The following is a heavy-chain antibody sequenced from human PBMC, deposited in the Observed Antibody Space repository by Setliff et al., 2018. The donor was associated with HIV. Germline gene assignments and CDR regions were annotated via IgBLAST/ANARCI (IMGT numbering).Heavy chain of an antibody. Sequence: SVKVSCKASGYTFTSHFMHWVRQAPGQGLEWMGIIIPVLGLSYYAQNFQGRVTITADESTSTAYMELSSLRSEDTAVYYCASYSGSYYFILHYWGQGTLVTVSS. J-gene: IGHJ4*02. CDR1: GYTFTSHF. CDR2: IIPVLGLS. CDR3: ASYSGSYYFILHY. D-gene: IGHD1-26*01. V-gene: IGHV1-69*02.